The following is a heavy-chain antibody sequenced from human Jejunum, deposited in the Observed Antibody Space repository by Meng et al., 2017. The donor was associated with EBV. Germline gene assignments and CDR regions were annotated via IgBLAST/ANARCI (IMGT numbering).Heavy chain of an antibody. V-gene: IGHV4-4*02. J-gene: IGHJ4*02. CDR2: INQVGST. CDR1: TDFISSYEW. CDR3: ARASSERLLDY. Sequence: QVHVQESGPGLVNPSGTLSLTCAVSTDFISSYEWWSWVRQPPGKGLEWLGEINQVGSTYYNPSLKSRVTISIDTSKRQFSLRLNSMTAADTAVYYCARASSERLLDYWGQGTLVTVSS. D-gene: IGHD1-14*01.